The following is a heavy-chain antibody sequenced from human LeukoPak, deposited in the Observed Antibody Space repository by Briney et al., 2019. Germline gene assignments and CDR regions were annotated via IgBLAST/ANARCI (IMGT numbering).Heavy chain of an antibody. D-gene: IGHD6-6*01. CDR3: ARGVAAFGY. CDR1: GGSISSSSYY. J-gene: IGHJ4*02. Sequence: PSETLSLTCIVSGGSISSSSYYWGWIRQPPGKGLEWIGSIYYSGSTYYNPSLKSRVTISVDTSKNQFSLKLSSVTAADTAVYYCARGVAAFGYWGQGTLVTVSS. CDR2: IYYSGST. V-gene: IGHV4-39*07.